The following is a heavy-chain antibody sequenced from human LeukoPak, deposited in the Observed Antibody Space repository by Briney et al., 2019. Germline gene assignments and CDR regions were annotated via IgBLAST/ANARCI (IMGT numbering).Heavy chain of an antibody. CDR2: ISSSGSTI. J-gene: IGHJ6*02. V-gene: IGHV3-48*03. CDR1: GFTFSSYE. CDR3: ARDISITMVRSYGMDV. D-gene: IGHD3-10*01. Sequence: LSGGSLRLSCAASGFTFSSYEMNWVRQAPGKGLEWVSYISSSGSTIYHADSVKGRFTISRDNAKKSLYLQMNSLRVEDTAVYYCARDISITMVRSYGMDVWGQGTTVTVSS.